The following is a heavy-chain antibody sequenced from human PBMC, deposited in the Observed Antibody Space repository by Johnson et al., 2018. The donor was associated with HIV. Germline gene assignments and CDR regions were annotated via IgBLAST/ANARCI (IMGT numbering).Heavy chain of an antibody. D-gene: IGHD1/OR15-1a*01. Sequence: QLVASGGGLVKPGGSLILSCASSGFTFSYYYMSWIRQAPGKGLEWVSYITCSGSSIYYAYSVKGRFTISRDNAKNSLYLQMDSLRAEDTALYYCAKGASADEHDAFDIWGQGTMVIVSS. J-gene: IGHJ3*02. CDR2: ITCSGSSI. V-gene: IGHV3-11*01. CDR3: AKGASADEHDAFDI. CDR1: GFTFSYYY.